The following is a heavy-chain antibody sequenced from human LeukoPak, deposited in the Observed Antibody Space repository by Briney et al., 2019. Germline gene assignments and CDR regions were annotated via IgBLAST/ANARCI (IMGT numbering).Heavy chain of an antibody. Sequence: GGSLRLSCAVSGFTFSDHFLDWVRQAPGKGLEWVGRSRNKAKSYTTEYAASVKGRFTISRDDSKNSLYLRMNNLRTEDTAVYYCVRVGSVAGSDYLDYWGQGTLVTVSS. V-gene: IGHV3-72*01. CDR2: SRNKAKSYTT. D-gene: IGHD6-19*01. CDR1: GFTFSDHF. J-gene: IGHJ4*02. CDR3: VRVGSVAGSDYLDY.